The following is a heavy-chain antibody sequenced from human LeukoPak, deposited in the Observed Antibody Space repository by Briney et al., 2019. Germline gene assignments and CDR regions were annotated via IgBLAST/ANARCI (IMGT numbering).Heavy chain of an antibody. V-gene: IGHV4-61*02. D-gene: IGHD3-22*01. Sequence: SETLSLTCTVSGGSLSSGSYYWSWIRQPAGKGLEWIGRIYTSGSTDYNPSLKSRVTISVDTSKNQFSLKLSSVTAADTAVYYCARDYYDSSGEGAYFDYWGQGTLVTVSS. CDR1: GGSLSSGSYY. J-gene: IGHJ4*02. CDR2: IYTSGST. CDR3: ARDYYDSSGEGAYFDY.